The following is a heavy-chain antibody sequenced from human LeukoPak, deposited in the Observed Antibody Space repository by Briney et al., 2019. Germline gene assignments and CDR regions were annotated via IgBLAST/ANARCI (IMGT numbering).Heavy chain of an antibody. V-gene: IGHV4-39*01. Sequence: SETLSLTCSVSGPSVTSGGFYWGWLRQPPGKGLQWLATVYYNGSTYYNPSLRSRVTISIDTSKNQFSLSLRSLIAADTAVYYCARHSGSGSLSRPFDPWGQGTLVTVSS. D-gene: IGHD3-10*01. CDR3: ARHSGSGSLSRPFDP. CDR1: GPSVTSGGFY. J-gene: IGHJ5*02. CDR2: VYYNGST.